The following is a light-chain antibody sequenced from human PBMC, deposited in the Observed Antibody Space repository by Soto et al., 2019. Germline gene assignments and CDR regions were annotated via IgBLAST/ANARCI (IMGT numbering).Light chain of an antibody. V-gene: IGLV2-8*01. Sequence: QSVLTQPPSASGSPGQSVTIPCTGTGIDDYDYNYVSWYQQHPGKVPKLIIYEVNKRPSGVPDRFSGSKSGTSASLAISGLRSEDEADYYCAAWDDSLSGWVFGGGTKVTVL. CDR3: AAWDDSLSGWV. CDR1: GIDDYDYNY. J-gene: IGLJ3*02. CDR2: EVN.